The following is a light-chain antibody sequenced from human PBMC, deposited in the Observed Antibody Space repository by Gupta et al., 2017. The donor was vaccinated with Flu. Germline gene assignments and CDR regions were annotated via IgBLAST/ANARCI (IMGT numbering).Light chain of an antibody. CDR2: KES. CDR1: EVPDKY. Sequence: QTVRITGSGDEVPDKYVYWYQQKPGQAPVLMIYKESKRRSAIPERFSGATSGTTVTFTTSGVQAEDEADYYCHSADSSGDYEVFGGGTKLTVL. V-gene: IGLV3-25*03. CDR3: HSADSSGDYEV. J-gene: IGLJ2*01.